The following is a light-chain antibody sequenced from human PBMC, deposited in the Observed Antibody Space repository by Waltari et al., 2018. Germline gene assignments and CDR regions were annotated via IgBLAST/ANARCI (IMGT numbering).Light chain of an antibody. CDR3: QMYVRLPVT. CDR1: QSVGRS. V-gene: IGKV3-20*01. CDR2: DAS. Sequence: EIVLTQSPGTLSLSPGESATLSCRATQSVGRSLAWYPQKTGQAPRLLIYDASKRATGIPARFSGGGSGTDFSLTISRLEPEDFAVYYCQMYVRLPVTFGQGTKVEIK. J-gene: IGKJ1*01.